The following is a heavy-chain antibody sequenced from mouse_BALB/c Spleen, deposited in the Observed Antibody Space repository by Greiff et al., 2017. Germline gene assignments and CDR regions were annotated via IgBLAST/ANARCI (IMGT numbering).Heavy chain of an antibody. CDR3: TRGAYYRYDGY. CDR2: INPNYDST. D-gene: IGHD2-14*01. CDR1: GYTFTDYN. J-gene: IGHJ2*01. Sequence: VQLQQFGAELVKPGASVKISCKASGYTFTDYNMDWVKQSHGKSLEWIGDINPNYDSTSYNQKFKGKATLTVDKSSSTAYMQLSSPTSEDSAVYYCTRGAYYRYDGYWGQGTTLTVSS. V-gene: IGHV1-18*01.